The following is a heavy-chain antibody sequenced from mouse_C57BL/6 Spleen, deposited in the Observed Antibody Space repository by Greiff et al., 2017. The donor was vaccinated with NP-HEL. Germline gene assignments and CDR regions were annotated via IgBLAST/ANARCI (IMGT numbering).Heavy chain of an antibody. CDR2: IYPRDGST. D-gene: IGHD1-1*01. CDR3: ARRDYYGSKYYAMDY. CDR1: GYTFTDHT. Sequence: VQLKESDAELVKPGASVKISCKVSGYTFTDHTIHWMKQRPEQGLEWIGYIYPRDGSTKYNEKFKGKATLTADKSSSTAYMQLNSLTSEDSAVYFCARRDYYGSKYYAMDYWGQGTSVTVSS. V-gene: IGHV1-78*01. J-gene: IGHJ4*01.